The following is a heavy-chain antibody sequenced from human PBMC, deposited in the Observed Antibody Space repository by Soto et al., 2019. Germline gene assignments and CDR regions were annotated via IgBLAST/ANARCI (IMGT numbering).Heavy chain of an antibody. V-gene: IGHV4-30-2*01. CDR2: IYHTGTT. CDR3: ASSVGGNSDWFDP. J-gene: IGHJ5*02. Sequence: PSETLSLTCAVSGGSISSDGYSWSWIRQPPGKGLEWIGYIYHTGTTYYNPSLQSRVTISVDRSKNHFSLKMRSVTAADTAMYYCASSVGGNSDWFDPWGQGTLVTVSS. CDR1: GGSISSDGYS. D-gene: IGHD2-21*02.